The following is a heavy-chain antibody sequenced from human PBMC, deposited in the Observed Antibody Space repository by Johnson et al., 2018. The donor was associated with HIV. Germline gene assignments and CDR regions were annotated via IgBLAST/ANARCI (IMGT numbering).Heavy chain of an antibody. V-gene: IGHV3-15*01. CDR1: GFTFSNAW. CDR3: TTVAAFGAFDI. J-gene: IGHJ3*02. CDR2: IKSETDGGTT. Sequence: MHLVESGGGLVQPGGSLRLSCAASGFTFSNAWMSWVRQAPGKGLEWVGRIKSETDGGTTDYVAPVKGRFTISRDDSKNTLYLEMNSLKTEDTALYYCTTVAAFGAFDIWGQGTMVTVSS. D-gene: IGHD3-16*01.